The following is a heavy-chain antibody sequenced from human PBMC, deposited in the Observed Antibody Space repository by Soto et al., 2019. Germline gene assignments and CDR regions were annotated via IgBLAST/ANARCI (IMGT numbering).Heavy chain of an antibody. V-gene: IGHV1-8*01. CDR1: GYTFTSYD. Sequence: QVQLVQSGAKVKKPGASVKVSCKASGYTFTSYDINWVRQATGQGLEWMGWMNPNTGNTAYAQKFQGRVTMTRNTSISTAYMVLSSLRSEDPGVYYCARECSYGLVYWGQGTLVTVSS. CDR3: ARECSYGLVY. J-gene: IGHJ4*02. D-gene: IGHD5-18*01. CDR2: MNPNTGNT.